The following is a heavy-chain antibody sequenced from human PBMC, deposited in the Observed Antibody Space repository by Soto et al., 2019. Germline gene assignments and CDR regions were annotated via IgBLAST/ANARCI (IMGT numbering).Heavy chain of an antibody. V-gene: IGHV3-48*02. D-gene: IGHD3-3*01. J-gene: IGHJ6*02. CDR1: GFTFGTYS. CDR2: ISHDSDTI. CDR3: ARLYYDYV. Sequence: GGSLRLSCAGSGFTFGTYSMNWVRQAAGKGLEWIAYISHDSDTIQYADSVKGRFTISRDNAKNSLYLQMNSLRDEDTAVYYCARLYYDYVWGQGTTVTVSS.